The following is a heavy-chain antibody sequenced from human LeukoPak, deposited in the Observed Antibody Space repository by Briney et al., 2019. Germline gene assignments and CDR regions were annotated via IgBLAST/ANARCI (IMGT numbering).Heavy chain of an antibody. J-gene: IGHJ4*02. V-gene: IGHV3-33*01. Sequence: GGSLRLSCAASGFTFSSYGMPWVRQAPGKGLEWVAVIWYDGSNKYYADSVKGRFTISRDNSKNTLYLQMNSLRAEDTAVYYCARDQDPIVVVTAFDYWGQGTLVTVSS. D-gene: IGHD2-21*02. CDR3: ARDQDPIVVVTAFDY. CDR1: GFTFSSYG. CDR2: IWYDGSNK.